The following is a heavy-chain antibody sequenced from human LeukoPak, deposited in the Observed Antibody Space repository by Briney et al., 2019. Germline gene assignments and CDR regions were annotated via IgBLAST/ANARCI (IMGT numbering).Heavy chain of an antibody. Sequence: GGSLRLSCAASGFTFSSYEMNWVRQAPGKGLEWVSLISGDGGSTFYADSVKGRFTISRDNSKNSLSLQMSSLRSEDTALYYCTRESKRSGWYDYWGQGTLVTVSS. V-gene: IGHV3-43*02. CDR2: ISGDGGST. CDR3: TRESKRSGWYDY. D-gene: IGHD6-19*01. J-gene: IGHJ4*02. CDR1: GFTFSSYE.